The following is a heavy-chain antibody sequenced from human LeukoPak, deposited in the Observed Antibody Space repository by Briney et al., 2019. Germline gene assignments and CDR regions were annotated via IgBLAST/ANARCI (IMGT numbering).Heavy chain of an antibody. CDR1: GFTFSRFW. V-gene: IGHV3-7*01. Sequence: SGGSLRPSCAASGFTFSRFWMTWVRQAPGKGLEWVANINQDGSEKYYVDSVKGRFTISRDNAKNSLYLQMNSLRAEDTAVYYCARVSGYCSSTSCPIQYYYGMDVWGQGTTVTVSS. J-gene: IGHJ6*02. CDR3: ARVSGYCSSTSCPIQYYYGMDV. CDR2: INQDGSEK. D-gene: IGHD2-2*03.